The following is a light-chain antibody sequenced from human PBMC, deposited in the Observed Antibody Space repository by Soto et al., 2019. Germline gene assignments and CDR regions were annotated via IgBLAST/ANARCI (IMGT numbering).Light chain of an antibody. CDR3: SSYATSIGV. CDR2: EVS. J-gene: IGLJ3*02. V-gene: IGLV2-14*03. Sequence: QSVLTQPASVSGSPGQSTTISCTGSSSDIGGYNYVSWYQQYPGKAPKLLIYEVSNRPSGVSNRFSGSKSGNTASLTISGLQAEDEADYYCSSYATSIGVFGGGTKLTVL. CDR1: SSDIGGYNY.